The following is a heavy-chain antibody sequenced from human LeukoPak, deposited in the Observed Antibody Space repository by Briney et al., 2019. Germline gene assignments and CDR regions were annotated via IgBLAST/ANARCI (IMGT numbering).Heavy chain of an antibody. V-gene: IGHV3-7*01. J-gene: IGHJ3*02. D-gene: IGHD7-27*01. CDR2: IKQDGSEK. CDR3: ARGLGAFDI. CDR1: GFTFSSYS. Sequence: PGGSLRLSCAASGFTFSSYSMNWARQAPGKGLEWVANIKQDGSEKYYVDSVKGRFTISRDNAKNSLYLQMNSLRAEDTAVYYCARGLGAFDIWGQGTMVTVSS.